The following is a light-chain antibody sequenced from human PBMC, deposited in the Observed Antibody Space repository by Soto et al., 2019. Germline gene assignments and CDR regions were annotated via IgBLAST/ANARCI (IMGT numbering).Light chain of an antibody. Sequence: DIQMTQSPSSLSASVGDRVTITCRASESISTWLAWYQQTPGTAPKLLSYGASSLESGVPPRFSGDGSGTEFTLTISSLQRDDFGIYYCQQYSRLWSFGQGTKVDIK. J-gene: IGKJ1*01. V-gene: IGKV1-5*03. CDR3: QQYSRLWS. CDR2: GAS. CDR1: ESISTW.